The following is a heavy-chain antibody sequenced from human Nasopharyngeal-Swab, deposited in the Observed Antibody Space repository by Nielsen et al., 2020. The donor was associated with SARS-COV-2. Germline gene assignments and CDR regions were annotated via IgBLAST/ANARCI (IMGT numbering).Heavy chain of an antibody. CDR1: GFTFSSYT. CDR2: ICPTSDYI. J-gene: IGHJ5*01. V-gene: IGHV3-21*06. CDR3: VRGSYGHYDS. Sequence: GESLKISCAASGFTFSSYTMNWVRQAPGKGLEWVSSICPTSDYIYYAESVKGRFTISRDNAKNSLFLQMNSLRAEETAIYYCVRGSYGHYDSWGQGALITVSS. D-gene: IGHD4-17*01.